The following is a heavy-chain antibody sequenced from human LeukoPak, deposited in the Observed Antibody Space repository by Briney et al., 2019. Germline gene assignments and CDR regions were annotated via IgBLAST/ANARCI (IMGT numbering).Heavy chain of an antibody. Sequence: PSETLSLTCTVSGGSISSYYWSWIRQPPGKELEWIAYIYYSGSTNYNPSLKSRVAISLDTSKNQFSLKLTSVTAADTAVYYCARHGGEVRGVIISSFDYWGQGTLVTVSS. D-gene: IGHD3-10*01. V-gene: IGHV4-59*08. CDR2: IYYSGST. CDR3: ARHGGEVRGVIISSFDY. J-gene: IGHJ4*02. CDR1: GGSISSYY.